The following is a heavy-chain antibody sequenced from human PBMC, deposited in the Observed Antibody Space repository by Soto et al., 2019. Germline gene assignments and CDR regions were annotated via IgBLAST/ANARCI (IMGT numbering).Heavy chain of an antibody. J-gene: IGHJ4*02. CDR2: TSNSGST. D-gene: IGHD2-2*01. CDR1: GGSITSSGYY. V-gene: IGHV4-31*03. CDR3: ARGGGSTKVDY. Sequence: QVQLQESGPGLVKPSQTLSLTCTVSGGSITSSGYYWSWIRQHPGEGLEWIGFTSNSGSTSYNPSPNSRVTISADTSSNQFSLNLKSVTAADTAVYYCARGGGSTKVDYWGQGTLVTVSP.